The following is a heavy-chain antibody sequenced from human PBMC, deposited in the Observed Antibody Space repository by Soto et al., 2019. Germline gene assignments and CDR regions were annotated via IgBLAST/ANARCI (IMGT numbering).Heavy chain of an antibody. J-gene: IGHJ5*02. D-gene: IGHD4-17*01. Sequence: GALSLSWADSGFTLSNAWMGWVRQAPGKGLEWVGRIKSKTDGGTTDYAAPVKGRFTISRDDSKNTLYLQMNSLKTEDTAVYYFTRQSGDYPGWFDPWGQGTLVTVSS. CDR2: IKSKTDGGTT. CDR1: GFTLSNAW. CDR3: TRQSGDYPGWFDP. V-gene: IGHV3-15*01.